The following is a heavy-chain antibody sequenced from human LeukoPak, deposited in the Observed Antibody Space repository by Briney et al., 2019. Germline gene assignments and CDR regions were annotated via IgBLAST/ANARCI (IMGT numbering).Heavy chain of an antibody. CDR1: GGSVSNYY. V-gene: IGHV4-59*08. Sequence: SQTLSLTCSVSGGSVSNYYWSWIRQPPGKGLEWIGYVYYTGSTNYNPSLKSRVTMFEDKSKNQFSLRLYSVTVADTAVYYCARHFAYSSSSYFDYWGQGSLVTVSS. D-gene: IGHD6-6*01. J-gene: IGHJ4*02. CDR2: VYYTGST. CDR3: ARHFAYSSSSYFDY.